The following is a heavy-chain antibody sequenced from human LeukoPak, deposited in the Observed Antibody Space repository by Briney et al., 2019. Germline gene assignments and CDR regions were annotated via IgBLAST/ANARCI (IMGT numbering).Heavy chain of an antibody. Sequence: SETLSLTCAVYGGSFSGYYWGWIRQPPGKGLEWIGSIYHSGSTYYNPSLKSRVTISVDTSKNQFSLKLSSVTAADTAVYYCARDMGHYYDSSGYYGSYFDYWGQGTLVTVSS. CDR1: GGSFSGYY. CDR3: ARDMGHYYDSSGYYGSYFDY. V-gene: IGHV4-38-2*02. CDR2: IYHSGST. D-gene: IGHD3-22*01. J-gene: IGHJ4*02.